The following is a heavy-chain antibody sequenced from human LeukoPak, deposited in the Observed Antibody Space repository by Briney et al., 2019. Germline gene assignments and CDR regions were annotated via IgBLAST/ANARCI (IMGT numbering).Heavy chain of an antibody. CDR3: AKMTWIGNYDSSGHPEQDY. CDR1: GFTFSRYW. V-gene: IGHV3-7*01. D-gene: IGHD3-22*01. J-gene: IGHJ4*02. CDR2: IKQDGSEK. Sequence: PGGSLRLSCAASGFTFSRYWMSWVRQAPGKGLEWVANIKQDGSEKYYADSVKGRFTISRDNSRNTLYLQMNSLRAEDTAVYYCAKMTWIGNYDSSGHPEQDYWGQGTLVTVSS.